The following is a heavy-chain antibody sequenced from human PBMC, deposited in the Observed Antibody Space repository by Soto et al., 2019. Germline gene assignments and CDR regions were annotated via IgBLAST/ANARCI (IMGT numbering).Heavy chain of an antibody. CDR2: IYPTGKT. J-gene: IGHJ6*02. CDR3: ARAPPGPAPRWGV. CDR1: NGSISSGGYS. V-gene: IGHV4-30-2*01. D-gene: IGHD3-16*01. Sequence: SETLSLTCTVSNGSISSGGYSWSWIRQTPGKGLEWIGYIYPTGKTYYNPSLKNRATLSIDTSQNQFSLQLTSVTAADTAVYYCARAPPGPAPRWGVWGHGTTVSVSS.